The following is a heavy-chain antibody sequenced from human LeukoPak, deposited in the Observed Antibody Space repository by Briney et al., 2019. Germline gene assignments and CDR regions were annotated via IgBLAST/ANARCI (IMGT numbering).Heavy chain of an antibody. CDR1: GGSISTSNYY. V-gene: IGHV4-39*07. CDR2: IFYSGST. CDR3: ARGPPPNCSGGSCFRFDY. D-gene: IGHD2-15*01. J-gene: IGHJ4*02. Sequence: SETLSLTCTVSGGSISTSNYYWGWIRQPPGKGLEWIGNIFYSGSTYYSPSLKRRVTISLDTSRNQFSLKLSSVTAADTAVYYCARGPPPNCSGGSCFRFDYWGQGTLVTVSS.